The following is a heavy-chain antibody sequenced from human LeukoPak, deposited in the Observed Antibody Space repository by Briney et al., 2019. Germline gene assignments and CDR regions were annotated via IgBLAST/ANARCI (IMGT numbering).Heavy chain of an antibody. J-gene: IGHJ4*02. D-gene: IGHD2-2*01. CDR1: GGSFSGYY. CDR3: ARLPFSVSSLPLDY. CDR2: INHSGST. V-gene: IGHV4-34*01. Sequence: PSETLSLTCAVYGGSFSGYYWSWIRQPPGKGLEWIGEINHSGSTNYNPSLKSRVTISVGTSKNQFSLKLSSVTAADTAVYYCARLPFSVSSLPLDYWGQGTLVTVSS.